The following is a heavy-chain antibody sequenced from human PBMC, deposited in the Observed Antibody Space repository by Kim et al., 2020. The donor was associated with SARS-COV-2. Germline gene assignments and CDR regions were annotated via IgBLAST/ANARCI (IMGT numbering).Heavy chain of an antibody. V-gene: IGHV4-39*07. CDR2: IYYSGST. Sequence: SETLSLTCTVSGGSISSSSYYWGWIRQPPGKGLEWIGSIYYSGSTYYNPSLKSRVTISVDTSKNQFSLKLSSVTAADTAVYYCARDGVGATFYGMDVWGQGTTVTVSS. CDR3: ARDGVGATFYGMDV. D-gene: IGHD1-26*01. CDR1: GGSISSSSYY. J-gene: IGHJ6*02.